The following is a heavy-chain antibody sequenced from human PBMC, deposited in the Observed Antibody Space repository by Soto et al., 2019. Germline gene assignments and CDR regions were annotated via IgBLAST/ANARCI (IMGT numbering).Heavy chain of an antibody. CDR2: ISAYNGNT. D-gene: IGHD6-19*01. CDR3: ARLEYSSGWYGGFDP. V-gene: IGHV1-18*01. CDR1: GYTFTSDG. Sequence: ASVKVSCKASGYTFTSDGISWVRQAPGQGLEWMGWISAYNGNTNYAQKLQGRVTMTTDTSTSTAYMELRSLRSDDTAVYYCARLEYSSGWYGGFDPWGQGTLVTVSS. J-gene: IGHJ5*02.